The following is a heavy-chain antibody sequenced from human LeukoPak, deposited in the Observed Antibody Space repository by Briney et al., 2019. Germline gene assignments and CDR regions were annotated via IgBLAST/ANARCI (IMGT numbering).Heavy chain of an antibody. CDR2: INPSGGST. V-gene: IGHV1-46*01. D-gene: IGHD3-22*01. J-gene: IGHJ4*02. CDR3: ARARGYYDSSGYSNHFDY. Sequence: ASVKVSRKASGYTFTSYYMHWVRQAPGQGLEWMGIINPSGGSTSYAQKFQGRVTMTRDTSTSTVYMELSSLRSEDTAVYYCARARGYYDSSGYSNHFDYWGQGTLVTVSS. CDR1: GYTFTSYY.